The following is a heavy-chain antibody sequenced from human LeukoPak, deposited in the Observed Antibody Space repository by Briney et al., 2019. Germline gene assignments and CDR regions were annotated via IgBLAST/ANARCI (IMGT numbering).Heavy chain of an antibody. J-gene: IGHJ4*02. D-gene: IGHD1-1*01. Sequence: GGSLRLSCAASGFTFSSYEMNWVRQAPGKGLEWVSGISWNSGSIGYADSVKGRFTISRDNAKNSLYLQMNSLRAEDMALYYCAKRLSTGTTNPFDYWGQGTLVTVSS. V-gene: IGHV3-9*03. CDR2: ISWNSGSI. CDR1: GFTFSSYE. CDR3: AKRLSTGTTNPFDY.